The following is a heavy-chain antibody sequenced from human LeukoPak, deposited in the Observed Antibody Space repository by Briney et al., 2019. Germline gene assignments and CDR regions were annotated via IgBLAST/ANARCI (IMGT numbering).Heavy chain of an antibody. Sequence: GGSLRLSCAASGFTFSDYWMSWVRQAPGKGLEWVANLKEDGSEKYYVDSVKGRFTISRDNAKDTVYLQMNSLRAEDTAVYYCARVSIGWYSFDYWGQGTLVTVSS. CDR2: LKEDGSEK. J-gene: IGHJ4*02. D-gene: IGHD6-19*01. V-gene: IGHV3-7*01. CDR1: GFTFSDYW. CDR3: ARVSIGWYSFDY.